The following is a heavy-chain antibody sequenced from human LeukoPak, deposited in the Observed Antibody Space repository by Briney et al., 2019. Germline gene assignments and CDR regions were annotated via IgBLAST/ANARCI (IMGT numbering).Heavy chain of an antibody. CDR2: IYYSGST. CDR3: ARNYYDTSGPYYYYYYMDV. Sequence: SETLSLTCTGSGGSISSYYWSWIRQPPGKGLEWIGYIYYSGSTNYNPSLKSRVTISVDTSKNQFSLKLSSVTAADTAVYYCARNYYDTSGPYYYYYYMDVCGKATTVTISS. D-gene: IGHD3-22*01. CDR1: GGSISSYY. J-gene: IGHJ6*03. V-gene: IGHV4-59*01.